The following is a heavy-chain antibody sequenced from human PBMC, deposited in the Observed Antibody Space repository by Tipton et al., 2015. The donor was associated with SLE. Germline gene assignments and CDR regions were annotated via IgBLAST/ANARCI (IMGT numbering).Heavy chain of an antibody. Sequence: LRLSCTVSGGSISSYYWSWIRQPAGKGLEWIGRIYTSGSTNYNPSLKSRVTISVDTSKNQFSLKLRSVTAADTAVYYCARGSLTYYYDSSGYDLYYFDYWGQGTLVTVSS. CDR1: GGSISSYY. V-gene: IGHV4-4*07. CDR2: IYTSGST. J-gene: IGHJ4*02. D-gene: IGHD3-22*01. CDR3: ARGSLTYYYDSSGYDLYYFDY.